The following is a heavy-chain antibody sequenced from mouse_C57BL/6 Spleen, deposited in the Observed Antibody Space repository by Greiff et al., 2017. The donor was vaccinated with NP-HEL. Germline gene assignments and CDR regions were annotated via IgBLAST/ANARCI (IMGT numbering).Heavy chain of an antibody. J-gene: IGHJ3*01. Sequence: VQLQQSGPELVKPGASVKISCKASGYSFTGYYMNWVKQSPEKSLEWIGEINPSTGGTTYNQKFKAKATLTVDKSSSTAYMQLKSLTSEDSAVYYCARVNTYYGSAWFAYWGQGTLVTVSA. CDR3: ARVNTYYGSAWFAY. V-gene: IGHV1-42*01. CDR1: GYSFTGYY. CDR2: INPSTGGT. D-gene: IGHD1-1*01.